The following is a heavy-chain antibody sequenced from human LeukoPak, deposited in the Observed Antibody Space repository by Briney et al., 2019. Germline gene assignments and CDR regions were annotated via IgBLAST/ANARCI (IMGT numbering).Heavy chain of an antibody. Sequence: PSETLSLTCTVSGGSVSSGSYYWSWIRQPPGKGLEWIGYIYYSGSTNYNPSLKSRVTISVDTSKNQFSLKLSSVTAADTAVYYGPRSKPGAGTPNSGRAAWAKGTTVTVSS. CDR1: GGSVSSGSYY. CDR2: IYYSGST. V-gene: IGHV4-61*01. CDR3: PRSKPGAGTPNSGRAA. J-gene: IGHJ6*04. D-gene: IGHD6-19*01.